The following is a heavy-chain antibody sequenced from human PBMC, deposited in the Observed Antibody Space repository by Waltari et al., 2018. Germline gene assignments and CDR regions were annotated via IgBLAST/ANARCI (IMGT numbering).Heavy chain of an antibody. D-gene: IGHD6-6*01. CDR3: ARGPARTDAFDI. J-gene: IGHJ3*02. CDR1: RVTFSSYA. Sequence: QVQLVQSGAEVKNPGSSVKVSCKPSRVTFSSYAIRLVRQATGQGLEWMGGIIPIFGTANYAQKFQGRVTITTDEYTSTAYMELSSLRSEDTAVYYCARGPARTDAFDIWGQGTMVTVSS. CDR2: IIPIFGTA. V-gene: IGHV1-69*05.